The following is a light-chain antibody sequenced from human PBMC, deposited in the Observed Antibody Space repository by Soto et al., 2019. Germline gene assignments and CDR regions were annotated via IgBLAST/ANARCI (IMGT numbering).Light chain of an antibody. CDR3: QQRSNWPIT. CDR1: RSVSSY. Sequence: EIVVTQSPATLFFSRVEASTLSFRATRSVSSYLAWYQQKPGQAPRLLIYDASSRPTDIPARFSGSGSGTDFTLTISSLEPEDFALYYCQQRSNWPITFGQGTRLEIK. V-gene: IGKV3-11*01. J-gene: IGKJ5*01. CDR2: DAS.